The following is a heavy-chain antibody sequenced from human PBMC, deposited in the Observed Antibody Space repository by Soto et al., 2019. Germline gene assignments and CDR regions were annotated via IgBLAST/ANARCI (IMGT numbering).Heavy chain of an antibody. V-gene: IGHV3-30-3*01. CDR1: GFTLSSYA. CDR3: ARGSRDAYNTIDY. D-gene: IGHD1-1*01. J-gene: IGHJ4*02. CDR2: ISYDGSKK. Sequence: QLVESGGGVVQPGRSLRLSCTASGFTLSSYAFHWVRQAPGKGLEWVTLISYDGSKKYYADPVKGRFTISRDNSKNAVYLEMNSLREEDTATYYCARGSRDAYNTIDYRGQGTLVTVSS.